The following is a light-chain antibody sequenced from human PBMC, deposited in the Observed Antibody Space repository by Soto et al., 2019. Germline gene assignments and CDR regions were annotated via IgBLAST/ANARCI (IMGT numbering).Light chain of an antibody. CDR3: ASWDDSLNGYV. CDR1: RSNFGDNT. Sequence: QSVLTQPPSASGTPGQRVSISCSGSRSNFGDNTVIWYQFVPGTAPKLLIYANNQRPSGVPGRFSGSKSGTSASLDISGLQSEDETDYYCASWDDSLNGYVFGSGTKLTVL. J-gene: IGLJ1*01. CDR2: ANN. V-gene: IGLV1-44*01.